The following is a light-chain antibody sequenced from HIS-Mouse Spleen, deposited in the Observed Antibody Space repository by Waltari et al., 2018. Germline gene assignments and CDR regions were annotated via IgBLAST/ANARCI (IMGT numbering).Light chain of an antibody. CDR2: EDS. CDR1: ALPKKS. J-gene: IGLJ2*01. Sequence: SYELTQPPSVSVSPGQTARITCSGDALPKKSAYWYQQKTGQAPVLVIYEDSKRPAGIPEGLSGSSSGTMDTLTICGAQVEDEADYYCYSTDSSGKHRVFGGGTKLTVL. V-gene: IGLV3-10*01. CDR3: YSTDSSGKHRV.